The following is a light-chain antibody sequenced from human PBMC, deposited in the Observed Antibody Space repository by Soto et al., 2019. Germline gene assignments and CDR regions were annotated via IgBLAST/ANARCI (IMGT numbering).Light chain of an antibody. CDR3: QQYETFPWT. CDR2: GAS. J-gene: IGKJ1*01. Sequence: DIQMTQSPSTLSASVVDRVTITCRASQIITKWLAWFQQKPGKAPKLLIYGASNLDSGVPSRFSGNGSGTEFILTISSLQPDDFATYYCQQYETFPWTFGQGTKVDI. CDR1: QIITKW. V-gene: IGKV1-5*01.